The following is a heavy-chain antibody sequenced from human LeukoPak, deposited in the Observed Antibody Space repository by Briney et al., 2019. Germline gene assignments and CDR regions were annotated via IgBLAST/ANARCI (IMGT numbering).Heavy chain of an antibody. CDR3: AKDHYEGPVLFDP. J-gene: IGHJ5*02. Sequence: GGSLRLSCAASGFTFSSYSMNWVRQAPGKGLEWVSSISSSSSYIYYADSVKGRFTISRDNAKNSLYLQMNSLRAEDTAVYYCAKDHYEGPVLFDPWGQGTLVTVSS. V-gene: IGHV3-21*01. D-gene: IGHD4-17*01. CDR1: GFTFSSYS. CDR2: ISSSSSYI.